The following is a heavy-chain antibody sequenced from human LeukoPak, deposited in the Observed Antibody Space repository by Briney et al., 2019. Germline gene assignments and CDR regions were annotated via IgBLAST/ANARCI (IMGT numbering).Heavy chain of an antibody. CDR3: ARTIVLMVYAIRGPFDY. CDR1: GGSISSSSYY. J-gene: IGHJ4*02. Sequence: SETLSLTRTVSGGSISSSSYYWGWIRQPPGKGLEWIGSIYYSGSTYYNPSLKSRVTISVDTSKNQFSLKLSSVTAADTAVYYCARTIVLMVYAIRGPFDYWGQGTLVTVSS. CDR2: IYYSGST. D-gene: IGHD2-8*01. V-gene: IGHV4-39*07.